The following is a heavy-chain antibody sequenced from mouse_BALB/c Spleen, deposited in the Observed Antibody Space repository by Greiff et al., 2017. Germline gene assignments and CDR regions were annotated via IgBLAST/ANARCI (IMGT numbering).Heavy chain of an antibody. Sequence: EVQGVESGGDLVKPGGSLKLSCAASGFTFSSYGMSWVRQTPDKRLEWVATISSGGSYTYYPDSVKGRFTISRDNAKNTLYLQMSSLKSEDTAMYYCARHHDGSIDYWGQGTTLTVSS. J-gene: IGHJ2*01. CDR2: ISSGGSYT. CDR1: GFTFSSYG. CDR3: ARHHDGSIDY. D-gene: IGHD1-1*01. V-gene: IGHV5-6*01.